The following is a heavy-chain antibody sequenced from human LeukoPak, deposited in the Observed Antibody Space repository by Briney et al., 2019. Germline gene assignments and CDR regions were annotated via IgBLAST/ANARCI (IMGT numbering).Heavy chain of an antibody. Sequence: GGSLRLSCAASGFSFSSYWMSWVRQAPGKGLEWVANIKQDGSGVYYVDSVKGRFTISRDNAKKSLFLQMNSLRAEDTAVYYCARAGSLWFGESKMDSWGQGTLVTVSS. V-gene: IGHV3-7*01. CDR1: GFSFSSYW. J-gene: IGHJ1*01. CDR3: ARAGSLWFGESKMDS. D-gene: IGHD3-10*01. CDR2: IKQDGSGV.